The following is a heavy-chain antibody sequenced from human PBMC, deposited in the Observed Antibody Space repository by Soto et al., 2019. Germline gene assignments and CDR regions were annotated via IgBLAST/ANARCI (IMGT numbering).Heavy chain of an antibody. CDR3: ARDTGDGTFDF. CDR1: GYTFSSYA. V-gene: IGHV1-3*01. D-gene: IGHD7-27*01. CDR2: INAGYGNT. Sequence: QVHLVQSGAEVRKPGASVKVSCKASGYTFSSYAMHWVRQAPGQKLEWMGWINAGYGNTKSSQKFQDRVTISRDTSASTAYMELTSLRSEDPAVDSCARDTGDGTFDFWGQETLVTVSS. J-gene: IGHJ4*02.